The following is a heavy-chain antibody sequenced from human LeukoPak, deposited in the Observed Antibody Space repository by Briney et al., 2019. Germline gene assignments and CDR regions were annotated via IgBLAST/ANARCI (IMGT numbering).Heavy chain of an antibody. D-gene: IGHD3-22*01. CDR3: ARVGYDSSGYYFDY. CDR2: ISYDGSNK. Sequence: GGSLRLSCAASGFTFSSYAMHWVRQAPGKGLEWVAVISYDGSNKYYADSVKGRFTISRDNSKNTLYLQMNSLRAEDTAVYYCARVGYDSSGYYFDYWGQETLVTVSS. J-gene: IGHJ4*02. CDR1: GFTFSSYA. V-gene: IGHV3-30-3*01.